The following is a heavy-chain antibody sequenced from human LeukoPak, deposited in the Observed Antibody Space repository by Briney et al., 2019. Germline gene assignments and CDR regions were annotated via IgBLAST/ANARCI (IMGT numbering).Heavy chain of an antibody. J-gene: IGHJ5*02. V-gene: IGHV4-34*01. D-gene: IGHD4-17*01. Sequence: SETLSLTCAVYGGSFSGYYWSWIRQPPGKGLEWIWEINDSGSTNYNPSLKRRVTISVDTSKNQFSLKLRSVTAADTPVYYCARGFSTVTTQYNWFDPWGQGTLVTVSS. CDR3: ARGFSTVTTQYNWFDP. CDR2: INDSGST. CDR1: GGSFSGYY.